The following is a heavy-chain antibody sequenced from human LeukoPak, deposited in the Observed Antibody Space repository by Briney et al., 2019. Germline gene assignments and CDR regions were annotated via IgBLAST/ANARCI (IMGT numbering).Heavy chain of an antibody. J-gene: IGHJ4*02. D-gene: IGHD5-18*01. CDR2: IIPIFGIA. CDR3: ARVDTAMPEDY. CDR1: GGTFSSYA. Sequence: SVKVSCKASGGTFSSYAMSWVRQAPGQGLEWMGRIIPIFGIANYAQKFQGRVTITADKSTSTASMELSSLRSEDTAVYYCARVDTAMPEDYWGQGTLVTVSS. V-gene: IGHV1-69*04.